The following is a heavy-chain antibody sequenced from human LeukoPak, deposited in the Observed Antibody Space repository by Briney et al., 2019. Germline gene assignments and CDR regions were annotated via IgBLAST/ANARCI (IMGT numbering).Heavy chain of an antibody. CDR2: ISSSSSYI. D-gene: IGHD1-26*01. CDR1: GGSISSYY. V-gene: IGHV3-21*01. J-gene: IGHJ4*02. CDR3: ARDAHSGSYYVHYFDY. Sequence: ETLSLTCTVSGGSISSYYWNWVRQAPGKGLEWVSSISSSSSYIYYADSVKGRFTISRDNAKNSLYLQMNSLRAEDTAVYYCARDAHSGSYYVHYFDYWGQGTLVTVSS.